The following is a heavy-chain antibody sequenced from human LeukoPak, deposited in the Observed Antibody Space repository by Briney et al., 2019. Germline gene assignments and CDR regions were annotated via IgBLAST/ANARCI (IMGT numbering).Heavy chain of an antibody. CDR1: GFTFSSYA. Sequence: GGSLRLSCAASGFTFSSYAMSWVRQAPGKGLEWVSAISGSGGSTYYADSVKGRFTISRDNSKNTLYLQMNSLRAEDTAVYYCAKSQPLYDSSPRKAFDIWGQGTMVTVSS. CDR2: ISGSGGST. J-gene: IGHJ3*02. V-gene: IGHV3-23*01. CDR3: AKSQPLYDSSPRKAFDI. D-gene: IGHD3-22*01.